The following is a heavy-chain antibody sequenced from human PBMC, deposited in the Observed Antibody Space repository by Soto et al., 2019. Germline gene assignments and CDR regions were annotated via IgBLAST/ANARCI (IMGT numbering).Heavy chain of an antibody. CDR1: GFSFSNYA. CDR2: ISESGGST. CDR3: AKRAKRLAAGTNYYYHVDV. V-gene: IGHV3-23*01. D-gene: IGHD6-13*01. Sequence: GGSLRLSCVASGFSFSNYAMSWVRQAPGKGLEWVSGISESGGSTYYADSVKGRFTISRDNSKNTVYLQMNSLRAEDTAVYYCAKRAKRLAAGTNYYYHVDVWGKGTTVTVSS. J-gene: IGHJ6*03.